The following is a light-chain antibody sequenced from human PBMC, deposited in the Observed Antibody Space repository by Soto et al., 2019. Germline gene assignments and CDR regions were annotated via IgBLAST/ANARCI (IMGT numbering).Light chain of an antibody. J-gene: IGLJ3*02. V-gene: IGLV3-21*02. CDR2: DDS. CDR1: NIGSKS. CDR3: QVWDRSSNHWV. Sequence: SYELTQPPSVSVAPGQTATVTCGGRNIGSKSVHCYQQKPGQAPVLVVHDDSDRPSGIPGRFSGSNSGDTATLTIRGVEAGDEADYYCQVWDRSSNHWVFGGGTKVTVL.